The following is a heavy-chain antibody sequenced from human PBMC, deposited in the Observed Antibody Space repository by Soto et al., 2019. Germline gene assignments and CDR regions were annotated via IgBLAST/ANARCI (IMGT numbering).Heavy chain of an antibody. CDR1: GFTLSTNW. CDR3: VSGQGWFLDL. D-gene: IGHD7-27*01. CDR2: IKQDGSEK. Sequence: EVQLVESGGGLVQPGGSLRLSCVASGFTLSTNWMTWVRQAPGKGLEWVANIKQDGSEKNYVGAVRGRFTISRDDAKNSLYLQMDRLRVEDTALYYCVSGQGWFLDLWGRGTLVTVSS. J-gene: IGHJ2*01. V-gene: IGHV3-7*02.